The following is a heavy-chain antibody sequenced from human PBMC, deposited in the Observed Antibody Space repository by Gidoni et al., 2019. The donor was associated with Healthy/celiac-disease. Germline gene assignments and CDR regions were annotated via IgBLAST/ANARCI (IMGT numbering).Heavy chain of an antibody. J-gene: IGHJ4*02. CDR3: AKDSNYGGITIFGVPPPGGIDY. D-gene: IGHD3-3*01. CDR2: ISYDGSNK. V-gene: IGHV3-30*18. CDR1: GFTFSSYG. Sequence: QVQLVESGGGVVQPGRSLRLSCAASGFTFSSYGMHWVRQAPGKGLEWVAVISYDGSNKYYADSVKGRFTISRDNSKNTLYLQMNSLRAEDTAVYYCAKDSNYGGITIFGVPPPGGIDYWGQGTLVTVSS.